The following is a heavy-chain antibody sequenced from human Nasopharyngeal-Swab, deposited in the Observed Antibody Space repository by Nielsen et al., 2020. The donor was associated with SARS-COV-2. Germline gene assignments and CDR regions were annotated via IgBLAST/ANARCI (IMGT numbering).Heavy chain of an antibody. CDR3: ASGTYDNAPG. CDR2: IHSVSSFT. CDR1: GFSFSDYY. V-gene: IGHV3-11*06. Sequence: GESLKISCAASGFSFSDYYMSWIRQAPGKGLEWVSYIHSVSSFTDYADSVKGRFTISRDNSKNSLYLQMNSLRHEDTAVYYCASGTYDNAPGWGQGTLVTVSS. J-gene: IGHJ4*02. D-gene: IGHD1-1*01.